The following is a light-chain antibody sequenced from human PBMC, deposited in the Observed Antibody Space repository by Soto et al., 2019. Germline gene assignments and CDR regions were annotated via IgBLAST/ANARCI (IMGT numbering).Light chain of an antibody. V-gene: IGKV3-20*01. CDR3: QQYGSSPWT. CDR1: QSVSSNY. CDR2: GAS. J-gene: IGKJ1*01. Sequence: EIVLTQSPGTLSLSPGERATLSCRASQSVSSNYLAWYQQKPGQAPRLLIDGASSRATGIPDRFSGSGSGTDFTLTISRLEPEFFAVYYCQQYGSSPWTFGQGTKVEIK.